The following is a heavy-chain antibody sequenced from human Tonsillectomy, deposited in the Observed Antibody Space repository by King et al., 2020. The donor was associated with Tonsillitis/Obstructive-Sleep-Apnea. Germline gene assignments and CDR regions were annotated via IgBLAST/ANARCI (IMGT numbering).Heavy chain of an antibody. Sequence: PVLVPPSATLSLPCPVSGGSLRPSSWRWLRQPPGPGLAWLGPLSSRGDTNYNPSLKSRVTLSVDTSQSQFSLKRSSVTAADTAVYYCARQYSSWNYFDYWGQGTLVTVSS. D-gene: IGHD5-18*01. CDR3: ARQYSSWNYFDY. CDR2: LSSRGDT. V-gene: IGHV4-59*08. CDR1: GGSLRPSS. J-gene: IGHJ4*02.